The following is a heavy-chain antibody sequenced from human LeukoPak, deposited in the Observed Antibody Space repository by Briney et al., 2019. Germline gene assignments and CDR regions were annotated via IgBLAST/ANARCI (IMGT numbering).Heavy chain of an antibody. CDR3: ANLIAAAGFYFDY. Sequence: PGGSLRLSCAASGFTFSSYAMSWVRQAPGKGLEWVSAISGSGGSKYYAESVKGRFTISRDNSKNTLYLQMNSLRAEDTAVYYCANLIAAAGFYFDYWGQGTLVTVSS. D-gene: IGHD6-13*01. CDR2: ISGSGGSK. V-gene: IGHV3-23*01. J-gene: IGHJ4*02. CDR1: GFTFSSYA.